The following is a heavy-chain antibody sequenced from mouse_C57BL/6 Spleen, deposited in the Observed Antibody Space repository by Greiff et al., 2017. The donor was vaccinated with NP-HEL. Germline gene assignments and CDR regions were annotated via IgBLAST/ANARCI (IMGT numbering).Heavy chain of an antibody. CDR2: IYPGDGDT. V-gene: IGHV1-82*01. CDR1: GYAFSSSW. J-gene: IGHJ4*01. CDR3: ARDGYIYAMDY. D-gene: IGHD2-3*01. Sequence: QVQLKESGPELVKPGASVKNSCKASGYAFSSSWMNWVKQRPGKGLEWIGRIYPGDGDTNYNGKFKGKATLTADKSSSTAYMQLSSLTSEDSAVYFCARDGYIYAMDYWGQGTSVTVSS.